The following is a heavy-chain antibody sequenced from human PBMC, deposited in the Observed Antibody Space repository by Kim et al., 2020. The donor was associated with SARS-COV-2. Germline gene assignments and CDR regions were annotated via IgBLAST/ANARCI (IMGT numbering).Heavy chain of an antibody. Sequence: SETLSLTCTVSGGSISSYYWSWIRQPPGKGLEWIGYIYYSGSTNYNPSLKSRVTISVDTSKNQFSLKLSSVTAADTAVYYCARVASTDCSGGSCWFDPWGQGTLVTVSS. J-gene: IGHJ5*02. CDR2: IYYSGST. V-gene: IGHV4-59*01. CDR1: GGSISSYY. CDR3: ARVASTDCSGGSCWFDP. D-gene: IGHD2-15*01.